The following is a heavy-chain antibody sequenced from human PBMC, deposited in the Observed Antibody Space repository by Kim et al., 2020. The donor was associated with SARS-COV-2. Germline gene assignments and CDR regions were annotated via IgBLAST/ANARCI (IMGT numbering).Heavy chain of an antibody. D-gene: IGHD2-21*02. CDR2: ISYDGSNK. CDR3: ARGLLKLVTAASEDYYGMDV. Sequence: GGSLRLSCAASGFTFSSYGMHWVRQAPGKGLEWVAVISYDGSNKYYADSVKGRFTISRDNSKNTLYLQMNSLRAEDTAVYYCARGLLKLVTAASEDYYGMDVWGQGTTVTVSS. J-gene: IGHJ6*02. CDR1: GFTFSSYG. V-gene: IGHV3-33*05.